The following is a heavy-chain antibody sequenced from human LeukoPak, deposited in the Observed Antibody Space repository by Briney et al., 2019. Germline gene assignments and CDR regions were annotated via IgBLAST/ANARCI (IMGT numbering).Heavy chain of an antibody. Sequence: ASVTVSCKVSGYTLTELSMHWVRQAPGKGLEWMGGFDPEDGETIYAQKFQGRVTMTEDTSTDTAYMELSSLRSEDTAVYYCATSYSSSSGYDYWGQGTLVTVSS. J-gene: IGHJ4*02. CDR1: GYTLTELS. CDR3: ATSYSSSSGYDY. V-gene: IGHV1-24*01. CDR2: FDPEDGET. D-gene: IGHD6-6*01.